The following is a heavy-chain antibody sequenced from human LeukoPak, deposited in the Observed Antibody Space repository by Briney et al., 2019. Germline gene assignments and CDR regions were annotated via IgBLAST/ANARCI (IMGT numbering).Heavy chain of an antibody. J-gene: IGHJ4*02. CDR2: IFYDGST. CDR3: ARGGASSRYFDC. D-gene: IGHD6-6*01. Sequence: SSETLSLTCTVSGGSINDYWSWIRQPPGEGLEWIGFIFYDGSTNYSPSLKSRVTISLDKSKNQFSLNLSSVTAADTAVYYCARGGASSRYFDCWGQGTLVTVSS. V-gene: IGHV4-59*01. CDR1: GGSINDY.